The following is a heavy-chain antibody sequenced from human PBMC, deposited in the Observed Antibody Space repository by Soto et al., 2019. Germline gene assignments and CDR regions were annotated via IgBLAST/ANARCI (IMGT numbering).Heavy chain of an antibody. Sequence: GGSLRLSCTASGITFGDYAMSWFRQAPGKGLEWVGFIRSKAYGGTTEYAASVKGRFTISRDDSKSIAYLQMNSLKTEDTAVYYCTREHSYSIAARPFDYWGQGTLVTVSS. CDR2: IRSKAYGGTT. V-gene: IGHV3-49*03. J-gene: IGHJ4*02. CDR3: TREHSYSIAARPFDY. D-gene: IGHD6-6*01. CDR1: GITFGDYA.